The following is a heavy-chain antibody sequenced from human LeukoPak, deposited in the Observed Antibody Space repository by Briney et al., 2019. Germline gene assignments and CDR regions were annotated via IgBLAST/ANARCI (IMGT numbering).Heavy chain of an antibody. CDR3: ASLRKRGGAFDL. CDR2: INHGGST. J-gene: IGHJ3*01. CDR1: GGSFSGHY. Sequence: ASETLSLTCAVSGGSFSGHYWNWIRQPPGKGLEWIGEINHGGSTNYNPSLKSRVTISVDTSQNQFSLKLSSVTAADTAVYYCASLRKRGGAFDLWGQGTVVTVSS. V-gene: IGHV4-34*01.